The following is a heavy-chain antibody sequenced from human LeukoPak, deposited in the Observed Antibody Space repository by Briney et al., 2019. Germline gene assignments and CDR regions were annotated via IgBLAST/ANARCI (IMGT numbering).Heavy chain of an antibody. Sequence: PGGSLRLSCAASGFTFSDSAVHWVRQASGKGLEWVGRIRNKAKSYATAYAASVKGRFTISRDDSETTAYLQMNSLKTEDTAVYYCTHYYDGSGYYGAFDSWGQGTMVTVSS. D-gene: IGHD3-22*01. J-gene: IGHJ3*02. CDR3: THYYDGSGYYGAFDS. CDR2: IRNKAKSYAT. V-gene: IGHV3-73*01. CDR1: GFTFSDSA.